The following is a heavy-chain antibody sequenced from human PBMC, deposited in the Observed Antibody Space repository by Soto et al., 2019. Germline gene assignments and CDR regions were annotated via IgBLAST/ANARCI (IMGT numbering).Heavy chain of an antibody. CDR3: ATMGTPVTGLYYFDY. Sequence: SETLSLTCTVSGGSISGGNYYWSWIRQPPGKGLEWIGFISYSGTTHYSASLRSRVSISVDTSKNQFSLDLSSVTAADTAVYYCATMGTPVTGLYYFDYWGQGTLVTVSS. D-gene: IGHD4-17*01. V-gene: IGHV4-30-4*01. CDR2: ISYSGTT. CDR1: GGSISGGNYY. J-gene: IGHJ4*02.